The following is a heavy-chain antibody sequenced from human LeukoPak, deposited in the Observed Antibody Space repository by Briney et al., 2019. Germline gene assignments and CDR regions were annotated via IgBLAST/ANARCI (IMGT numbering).Heavy chain of an antibody. Sequence: GGSLRLSCAASGFTFNTYVMHWVRQAPGKGLEWVAGLSQDGSNQYYADSVKGRFTISRDTSKNTVYLQMNSLRVEDTAMYYCTRDQMNYWGQGTLVTVSS. J-gene: IGHJ4*02. D-gene: IGHD5-24*01. V-gene: IGHV3-30*14. CDR1: GFTFNTYV. CDR3: TRDQMNY. CDR2: LSQDGSNQ.